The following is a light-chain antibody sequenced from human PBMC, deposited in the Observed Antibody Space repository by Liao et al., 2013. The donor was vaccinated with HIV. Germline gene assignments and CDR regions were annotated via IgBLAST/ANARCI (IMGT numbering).Light chain of an antibody. V-gene: IGLV3-21*04. J-gene: IGLJ2*01. Sequence: SYVLTQLPSVSVAPGKTARLICGGNNIGSKSVHWYQQKPGQAPVVVISYDTDRPSGIPARFSASNSGNTATLTISRVEAGDEADYYCQVWDSSTDHVLFGRRDQADRP. CDR2: YDT. CDR1: NIGSKS. CDR3: QVWDSSTDHVL.